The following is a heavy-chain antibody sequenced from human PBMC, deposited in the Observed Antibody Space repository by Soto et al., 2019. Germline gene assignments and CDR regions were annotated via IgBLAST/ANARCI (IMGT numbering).Heavy chain of an antibody. D-gene: IGHD1-7*01. CDR3: ARELELRYAFDS. CDR2: INAGNGNT. V-gene: IGHV1-3*01. CDR1: GYTFTSYA. Sequence: QVQLVQSGAEVKKPGASVKVSCKASGYTFTSYAMHWVRQAPGQRLEWMGWINAGNGNTKYSQKFQGRVTITRDTSASTAYVELSSLRAEDTAVYYCARELELRYAFDSWGQGTMVTVSS. J-gene: IGHJ3*02.